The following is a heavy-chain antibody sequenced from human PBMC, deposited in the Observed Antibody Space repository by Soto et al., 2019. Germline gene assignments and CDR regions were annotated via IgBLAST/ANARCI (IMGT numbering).Heavy chain of an antibody. V-gene: IGHV3-30-3*01. CDR3: ARDEWELHDAFDI. CDR2: ISYDGSNK. J-gene: IGHJ3*02. Sequence: GGSLRLSCAASGFTFSSYAMHWVHQAPGKGLEWVAVISYDGSNKYYADSVKGRFTISRDNSKNTLYLQMNSLRAEDTAVYYCARDEWELHDAFDIWGQGTMVTVSS. D-gene: IGHD1-26*01. CDR1: GFTFSSYA.